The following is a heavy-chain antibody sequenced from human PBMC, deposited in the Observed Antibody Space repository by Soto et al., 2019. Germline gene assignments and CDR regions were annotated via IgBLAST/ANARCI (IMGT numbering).Heavy chain of an antibody. V-gene: IGHV4-34*01. D-gene: IGHD5-12*01. CDR3: ARFGEIVATISGPLGPSNHDAFDI. CDR1: GGSFSGYY. J-gene: IGHJ3*02. Sequence: SETLSLTCAVYGGSFSGYYWSWIRQPPGKGLEWIGEINHSGSTNYNPSLKSRVTISVDTSKNQFSLKLSSVTAADTAVYYCARFGEIVATISGPLGPSNHDAFDIWGQGTMVTVSS. CDR2: INHSGST.